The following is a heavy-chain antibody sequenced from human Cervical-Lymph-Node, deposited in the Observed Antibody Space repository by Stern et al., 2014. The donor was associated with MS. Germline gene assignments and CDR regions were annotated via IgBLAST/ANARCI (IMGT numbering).Heavy chain of an antibody. J-gene: IGHJ5*02. V-gene: IGHV7-4-1*02. CDR2: INTKTGNP. CDR3: TRGTTMVRGRFDP. CDR1: GYTFNTHS. Sequence: QDQLVQSGSELKKPGASVRVSCKTSGYTFNTHSVNWVRQAPGQGLEWMGWINTKTGNPTYAQGFRGRFVFSLDASVRTAYLEISVLKADDTAVYYCTRGTTMVRGRFDPWGQGTPVTVSS. D-gene: IGHD3-10*01.